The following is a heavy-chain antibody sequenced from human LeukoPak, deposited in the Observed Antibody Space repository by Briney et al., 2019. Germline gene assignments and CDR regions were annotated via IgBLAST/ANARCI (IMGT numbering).Heavy chain of an antibody. D-gene: IGHD4-11*01. J-gene: IGHJ4*02. CDR2: IYHSGST. V-gene: IGHV4-30-2*01. CDR3: ARGGTTVTPFDY. Sequence: TASQTLSLTCTVSGGSISSGGYYWSWIRQPPGKGLEWIGYIYHSGSTCYNPSLKSRVTISVDRSKNQFSLKLSSVTAADTAVYYCARGGTTVTPFDYWGQGTLVSVSS. CDR1: GGSISSGGYY.